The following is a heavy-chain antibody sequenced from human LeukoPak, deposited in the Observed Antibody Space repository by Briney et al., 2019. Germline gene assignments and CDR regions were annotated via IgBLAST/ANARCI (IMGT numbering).Heavy chain of an antibody. CDR3: AKEGFDY. CDR2: FTGGDGSA. CDR1: GSTFRNSA. J-gene: IGHJ4*02. Sequence: GGSLRLSCAASGSTFRNSAMSWVRQAPGKGLVWVSTFTGGDGSAYYADSVKGRFTISRDNSKNTLYLQMNSLRAEDTALYYCAKEGFDYWGQGTLVTVSS. V-gene: IGHV3-23*01.